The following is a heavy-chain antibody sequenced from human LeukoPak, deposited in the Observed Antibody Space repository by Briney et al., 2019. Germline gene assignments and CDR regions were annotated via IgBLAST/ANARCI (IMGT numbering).Heavy chain of an antibody. D-gene: IGHD3-3*01. V-gene: IGHV1-69*13. CDR2: IIPIFGTA. Sequence: SVKVSRKASGGTFSSYAISWVRQAPGQGLEWMGGIIPIFGTANYAQKFQGRVTITADESTSTAYMELSSLRSEDTAVYYCARERDFWSGYYRVLDWFDPWGQGTLVTVSS. CDR1: GGTFSSYA. J-gene: IGHJ5*02. CDR3: ARERDFWSGYYRVLDWFDP.